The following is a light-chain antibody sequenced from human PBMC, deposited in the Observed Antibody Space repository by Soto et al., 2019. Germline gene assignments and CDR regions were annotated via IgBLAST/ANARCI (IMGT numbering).Light chain of an antibody. V-gene: IGKV1-39*01. CDR2: VAS. CDR1: QSISNS. Sequence: DLQMTQSLSSLSASVEDRVTITCRASQSISNSLSWYQQKPGKAPNFLIYVASTLQSGVPSRFSGSGSGTHFTLTISSLQPEDVATYYCQQTFSPPYTFGQGTKLEIK. CDR3: QQTFSPPYT. J-gene: IGKJ2*01.